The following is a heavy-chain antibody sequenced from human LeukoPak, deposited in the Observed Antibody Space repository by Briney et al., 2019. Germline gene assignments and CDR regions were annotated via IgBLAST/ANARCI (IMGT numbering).Heavy chain of an antibody. Sequence: PGRSLRLSCAASGFTFSSYGMHWVRQAPGKGLEWVAFIRYDGSNKYYADSVKGRFTISRDNSKNTLYLQMNSLRAEDTAVYYCAKGRRDTAMTYYYYYYMDVWGKGTTVTVSS. CDR2: IRYDGSNK. CDR1: GFTFSSYG. D-gene: IGHD5-18*01. V-gene: IGHV3-30*02. J-gene: IGHJ6*03. CDR3: AKGRRDTAMTYYYYYYMDV.